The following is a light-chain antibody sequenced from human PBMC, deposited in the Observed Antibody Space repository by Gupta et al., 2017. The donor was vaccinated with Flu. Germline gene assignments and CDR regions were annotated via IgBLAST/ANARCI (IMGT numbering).Light chain of an antibody. CDR2: AAS. V-gene: IGKV1-39*01. J-gene: IGKJ2*01. CDR1: QSIRNY. Sequence: DIQMTQSPSSLSASVGDRVTITCRASQSIRNYLNWYQQKPGKAPKLLIYAASSLQSGVPSRFSGSGSGTDFTLTISSLQPEDFASYYCQQSYSNPSTFGQGTKLEIK. CDR3: QQSYSNPST.